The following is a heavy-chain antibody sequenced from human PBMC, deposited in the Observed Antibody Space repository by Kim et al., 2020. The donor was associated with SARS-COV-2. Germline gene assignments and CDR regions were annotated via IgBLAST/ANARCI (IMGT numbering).Heavy chain of an antibody. D-gene: IGHD1-26*01. V-gene: IGHV4-39*01. CDR2: IYYSGST. Sequence: SETLSLTCTVSGGSISSSSYYWGWIRQPPGKGLEWIGSIYYSGSTYYNPSLKSRVTISVDTSKNQFSLKLSSVTAADTAVYYCARRVGATALIVDYWGQGTLVTVSS. CDR1: GGSISSSSYY. J-gene: IGHJ4*02. CDR3: ARRVGATALIVDY.